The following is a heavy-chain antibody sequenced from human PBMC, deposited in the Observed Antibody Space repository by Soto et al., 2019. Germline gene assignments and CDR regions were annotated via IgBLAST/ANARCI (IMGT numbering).Heavy chain of an antibody. CDR2: INSDGSST. J-gene: IGHJ4*02. Sequence: EVQLVESGGGLVQPGGSLRLSCAASGFTFSSYWMHWVRQAPGKGLVWVSRINSDGSSTSYADSVKGRFTISRDNAKNTLYLQMNSLRAEDTAVYYCARVQDNDGYYDSSGGFDYCGQGTLVTVSS. V-gene: IGHV3-74*01. D-gene: IGHD3-22*01. CDR3: ARVQDNDGYYDSSGGFDY. CDR1: GFTFSSYW.